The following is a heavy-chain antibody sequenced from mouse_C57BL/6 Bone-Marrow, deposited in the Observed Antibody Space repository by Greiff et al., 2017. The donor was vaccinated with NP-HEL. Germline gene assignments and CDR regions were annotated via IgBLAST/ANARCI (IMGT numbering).Heavy chain of an antibody. Sequence: QQSHGKSLEWIGLVYPYNGGTSYNQKFKGKATLTVDTSSSTAYMELNSLTSEDSAVYYCARSDYDYDGGGAYWGQGTLVTVSA. V-gene: IGHV1-36*01. CDR3: ARSDYDYDGGGAY. D-gene: IGHD2-4*01. CDR2: VYPYNGGT. J-gene: IGHJ3*01.